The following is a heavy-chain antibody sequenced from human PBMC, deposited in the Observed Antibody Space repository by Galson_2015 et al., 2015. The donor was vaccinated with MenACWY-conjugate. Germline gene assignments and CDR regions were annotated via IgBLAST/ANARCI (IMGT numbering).Heavy chain of an antibody. J-gene: IGHJ4*02. D-gene: IGHD3-10*01. CDR1: GGSISSGGYY. CDR3: ARHGGGRVGLWFGDQVR. Sequence: SETLSLTCTVSGGSISSGGYYWGWIRQPPGKGLEWIGSVPYSGTSFYNPSLKSRVTISMDTSKNLFSLALSSVSDADTAVYHCARHGGGRVGLWFGDQVRWGQGTLVTVSS. CDR2: VPYSGTS. V-gene: IGHV4-39*01.